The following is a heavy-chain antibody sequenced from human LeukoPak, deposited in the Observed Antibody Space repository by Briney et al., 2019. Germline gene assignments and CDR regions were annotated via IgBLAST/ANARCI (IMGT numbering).Heavy chain of an antibody. D-gene: IGHD4-17*01. Sequence: SVKVSCKASGGTFSSYAISWVRQAPGQGLEWMGRIIPILGIANYAQKFQGRVTITADKSTSTAYMELSSLRSEDTAVYYCARSSTSAGTYGDYVTYGMDVWGQGTTVTVSS. CDR1: GGTFSSYA. J-gene: IGHJ6*02. CDR2: IIPILGIA. V-gene: IGHV1-69*04. CDR3: ARSSTSAGTYGDYVTYGMDV.